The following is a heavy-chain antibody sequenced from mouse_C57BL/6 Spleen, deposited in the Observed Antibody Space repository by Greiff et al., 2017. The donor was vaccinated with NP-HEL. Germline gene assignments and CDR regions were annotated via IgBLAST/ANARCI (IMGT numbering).Heavy chain of an antibody. J-gene: IGHJ3*01. CDR2: IDPEDGDT. CDR1: GFNITDYY. Sequence: EVQLQQSGAELVRPGASVKLSCTASGFNITDYYMHWVKQRPEQGLEWIGRIDPEDGDTEYAPKFQDKATMTADTSSNTAYLQLSSLTSEDTAVYYCTTGDSSGYNWFAYWGQGTLVTVSA. V-gene: IGHV14-1*01. CDR3: TTGDSSGYNWFAY. D-gene: IGHD3-2*02.